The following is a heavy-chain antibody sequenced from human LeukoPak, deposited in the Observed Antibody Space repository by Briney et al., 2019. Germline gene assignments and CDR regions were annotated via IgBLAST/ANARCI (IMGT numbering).Heavy chain of an antibody. D-gene: IGHD2-2*02. Sequence: YYGSWIRQPPGXGLEWIGEINHSGTTNYNPSLKSRVTISVDTSKNQFSLKLSSVTAADTAVYYCARSGYCSSTSCYMRGYYFDYWGQGTLVTVSS. CDR3: ARSGYCSSTSCYMRGYYFDY. V-gene: IGHV4-34*01. CDR2: INHSGTT. CDR1: YY. J-gene: IGHJ4*02.